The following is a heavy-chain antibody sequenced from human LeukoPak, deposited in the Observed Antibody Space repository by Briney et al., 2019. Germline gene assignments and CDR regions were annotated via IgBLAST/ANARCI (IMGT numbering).Heavy chain of an antibody. J-gene: IGHJ4*02. CDR2: IWYDGSNK. Sequence: GASRRLSSAAAVFTFSSYGMHLVRQAASRGLWVAAVIWYDGSNKYYADSVKGRSTIYRDNSKNSLYMQTTSLRAADTAVYYCARSGLFYGSGSHFDYWGQGTLVTVSS. D-gene: IGHD3-10*01. V-gene: IGHV3-33*01. CDR1: VFTFSSYG. CDR3: ARSGLFYGSGSHFDY.